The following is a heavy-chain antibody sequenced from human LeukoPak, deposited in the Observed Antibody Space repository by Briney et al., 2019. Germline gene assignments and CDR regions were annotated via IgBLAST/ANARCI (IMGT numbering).Heavy chain of an antibody. D-gene: IGHD4-17*01. CDR1: GGSISSGGYS. J-gene: IGHJ6*04. CDR2: IYHSGST. CDR3: AREMTTVTTRYGMDV. V-gene: IGHV4-30-2*01. Sequence: SQTLSLTCAVSGGSISSGGYSWSWIRQPPGKGLEWIGYIYHSGSTYYNPSLKSRVTISVDTSKNQFSLKLSSVTAADTAVYYCAREMTTVTTRYGMDVWGKGTTVTVSS.